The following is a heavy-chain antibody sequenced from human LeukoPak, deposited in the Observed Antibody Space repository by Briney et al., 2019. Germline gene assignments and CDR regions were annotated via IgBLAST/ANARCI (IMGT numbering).Heavy chain of an antibody. D-gene: IGHD3-9*01. CDR1: GGSISSYY. J-gene: IGHJ3*02. CDR3: VRGLDGHNAFDI. CDR2: IYYSGST. Sequence: TSETLSLTCTVSGGSISSYYWSWIRQPPGKGLEWIGYIYYSGSTSYNPSLKSRVTISVDTSKNQFSLRLSSVTAADTAVYYCVRGLDGHNAFDIWGQGTMVTVSS. V-gene: IGHV4-59*08.